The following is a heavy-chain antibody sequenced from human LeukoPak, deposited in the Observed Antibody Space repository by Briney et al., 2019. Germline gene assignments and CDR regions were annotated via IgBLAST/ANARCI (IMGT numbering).Heavy chain of an antibody. D-gene: IGHD1-7*01. CDR2: ISGSGGST. CDR1: GFTFSSYA. J-gene: IGHJ4*02. V-gene: IGHV3-23*01. Sequence: GGSLRLSCAASGFTFSSYAMSWVRQDPGKGLEWVSSISGSGGSTYYADSVKGRFTISRDNSKNTLYLQMNSLRGEDTAVYYCAKDREGTIADYFDYWGQGTLVTVSS. CDR3: AKDREGTIADYFDY.